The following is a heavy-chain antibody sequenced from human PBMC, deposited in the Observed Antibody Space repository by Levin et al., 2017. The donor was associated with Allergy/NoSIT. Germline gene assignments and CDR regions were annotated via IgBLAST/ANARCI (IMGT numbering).Heavy chain of an antibody. CDR3: ARLTGASWVGIDP. V-gene: IGHV5-51*01. D-gene: IGHD1-14*01. Sequence: KVSCKGSGYSFTSNWIGWVRQMPGKGLEWMGIIYPGDSDTRYSPSFQGQVTISADKSISTAYLQWSSLKASDTAMYYCARLTGASWVGIDPWGQGTLVTVSS. J-gene: IGHJ5*02. CDR2: IYPGDSDT. CDR1: GYSFTSNW.